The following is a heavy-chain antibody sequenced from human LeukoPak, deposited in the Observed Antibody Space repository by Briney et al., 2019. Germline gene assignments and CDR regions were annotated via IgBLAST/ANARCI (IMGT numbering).Heavy chain of an antibody. V-gene: IGHV3-11*01. Sequence: PGRSLRLSCAASGFTFSDYYMSWIRQAPGKGLEWVSYISSSGSTIYYADSVKGRFTISRDNAKNSLYLQMNSLRAEDTAVYYCARLRGRTRCSGGSCYSGPFDYWGQGTLVTVSS. J-gene: IGHJ4*02. CDR1: GFTFSDYY. D-gene: IGHD2-15*01. CDR2: ISSSGSTI. CDR3: ARLRGRTRCSGGSCYSGPFDY.